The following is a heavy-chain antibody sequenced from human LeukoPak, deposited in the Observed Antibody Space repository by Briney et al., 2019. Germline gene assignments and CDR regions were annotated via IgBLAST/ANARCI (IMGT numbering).Heavy chain of an antibody. D-gene: IGHD4-17*01. J-gene: IGHJ4*02. CDR3: ARFGDYIGAVDY. Sequence: SETLSLTCSVSGGSLSNRNVYYWGWIRRPPGKGLEWIASVYYSGSTYYNPSLKSRVTIFIDTSKNEFSLNLRSVTAADTALYYCARFGDYIGAVDYWGRGTLVTVSS. CDR2: VYYSGST. CDR1: GGSLSNRNVYY. V-gene: IGHV4-39*01.